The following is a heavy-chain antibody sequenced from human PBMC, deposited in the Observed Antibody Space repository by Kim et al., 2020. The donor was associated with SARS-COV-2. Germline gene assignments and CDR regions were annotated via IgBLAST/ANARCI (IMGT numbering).Heavy chain of an antibody. CDR1: GFTFSSYA. J-gene: IGHJ4*02. CDR3: AKVEGGWLRGVGYYFY. Sequence: GGSLRLSCAASGFTFSSYAMSWVRQAPGKGLEWVSAISGSGGSTYYADSVKGRFTISRDNSKNTLYLQMNSLRAEDTAVYYCAKVEGGWLRGVGYYFYWGQGTLVTVSS. D-gene: IGHD3-22*01. CDR2: ISGSGGST. V-gene: IGHV3-23*01.